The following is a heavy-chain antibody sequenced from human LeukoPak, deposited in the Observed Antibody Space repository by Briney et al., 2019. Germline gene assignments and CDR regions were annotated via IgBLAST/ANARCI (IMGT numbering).Heavy chain of an antibody. CDR3: ARQYCTGGSCYSGDFFDY. V-gene: IGHV3-23*01. D-gene: IGHD2-15*01. J-gene: IGHJ4*02. Sequence: GGSLRLSCAASGFTFSSYAMSWVRQAPGKGLKWVSTINDNGAGTYYADSVKGRFTISRDNSYNTVSLQMNSLRAEDTAVYYCARQYCTGGSCYSGDFFDYWGQGTLVTVSS. CDR2: INDNGAGT. CDR1: GFTFSSYA.